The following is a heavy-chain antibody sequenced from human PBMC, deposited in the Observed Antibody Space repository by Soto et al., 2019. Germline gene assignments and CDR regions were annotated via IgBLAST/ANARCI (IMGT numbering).Heavy chain of an antibody. V-gene: IGHV3-23*01. J-gene: IGHJ4*02. CDR1: GFTFSTYA. Sequence: PGGSLRLSCAASGFTFSTYAMNWVRQAPGKGLEWVSGISGSGDSTYYADSVKGWFTVSRDNSKNTLYLQMNSLRAEDTAVFYCAKERSSGWSFDYWGQGTLVTVSS. CDR2: ISGSGDST. CDR3: AKERSSGWSFDY. D-gene: IGHD6-19*01.